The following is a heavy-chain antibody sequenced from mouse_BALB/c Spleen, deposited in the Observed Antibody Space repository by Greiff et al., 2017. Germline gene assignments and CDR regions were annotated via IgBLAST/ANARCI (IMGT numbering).Heavy chain of an antibody. J-gene: IGHJ3*01. Sequence: EVQGVESGGGLVKPGGSLKLSCAASGFPFSSYAMSWVRQTPEKRLEWVASISSGGSTYYPDSVKGRFTISRDNARNILYLQMSSLRSEDTAMYYCARAHYVYDGGTFAYWGQGTLVTVSA. V-gene: IGHV5-6-5*01. CDR2: ISSGGST. D-gene: IGHD2-2*01. CDR1: GFPFSSYA. CDR3: ARAHYVYDGGTFAY.